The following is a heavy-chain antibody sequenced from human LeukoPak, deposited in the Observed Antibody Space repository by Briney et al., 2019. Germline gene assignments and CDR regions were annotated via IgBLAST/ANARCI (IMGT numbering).Heavy chain of an antibody. V-gene: IGHV4-59*01. D-gene: IGHD1-26*01. CDR1: GGSISSYY. CDR2: IYYSGST. J-gene: IGHJ3*02. CDR3: ARRGGYSGFDI. Sequence: PSETLSLTCTVSGGSISSYYWSWIRQPPGKGLEWIGYIYYSGSTNYNPSLKSRVTISVDTSKNQFSLKLSSVTAADTAVYYCARRGGYSGFDIWGQGTMVTVSS.